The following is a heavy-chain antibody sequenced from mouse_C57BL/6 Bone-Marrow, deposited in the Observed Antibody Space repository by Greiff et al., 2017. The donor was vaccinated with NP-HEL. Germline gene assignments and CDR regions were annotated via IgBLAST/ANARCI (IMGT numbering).Heavy chain of an antibody. V-gene: IGHV1-64*01. D-gene: IGHD2-4*01. Sequence: VQLQQPGAELVKPGASVKLSCKASGYTFTSYWMHWVKQRPGQGLEWIGMIHPNSGSTNYNEKFKSKATLTVDKSSSTAYMQLSSLTSEDSAVYYCASPIYYDYGRFAYWGQGTLVTVSA. CDR1: GYTFTSYW. CDR3: ASPIYYDYGRFAY. J-gene: IGHJ3*01. CDR2: IHPNSGST.